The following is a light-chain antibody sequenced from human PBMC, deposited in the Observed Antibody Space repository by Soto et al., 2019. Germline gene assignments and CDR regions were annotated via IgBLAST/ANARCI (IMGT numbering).Light chain of an antibody. V-gene: IGLV2-14*01. J-gene: IGLJ1*01. Sequence: QSVLTQPASVSGSPGQSITISCTGTSSDVGGYNYVSWYQQHPGKAPKLMIYEVSNRPSGVSNRFSGSKSGNTASLTISGLQAEDDADYYCSSYTSSSTHYVFGPGTKVTVL. CDR3: SSYTSSSTHYV. CDR2: EVS. CDR1: SSDVGGYNY.